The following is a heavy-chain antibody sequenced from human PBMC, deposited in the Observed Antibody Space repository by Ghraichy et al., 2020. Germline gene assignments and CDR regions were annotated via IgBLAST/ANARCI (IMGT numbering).Heavy chain of an antibody. CDR3: ARILLSSFNAFPV. V-gene: IGHV4-39*01. Sequence: SETLSLTCTVSGGSISSSSYYWSWIRQPPGKGLEWIGSIYYSGSTYYNPSLKSRVTISVDTSKNPFALRLSSVTAADTAVYYCARILLSSFNAFPVWGQGTMVTVSS. J-gene: IGHJ3*01. CDR1: GGSISSSSYY. CDR2: IYYSGST. D-gene: IGHD2-2*01.